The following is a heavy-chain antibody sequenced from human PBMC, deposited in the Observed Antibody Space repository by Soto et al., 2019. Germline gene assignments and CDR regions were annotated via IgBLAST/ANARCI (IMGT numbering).Heavy chain of an antibody. J-gene: IGHJ4*02. CDR2: IYYSGST. CDR3: ARAYRYSYGYEKYYFDY. D-gene: IGHD5-18*01. CDR1: GGSISSGGYY. Sequence: LSLTCTVSGGSISSGGYYWSWIRQHPGKGLEWIGYIYYSGSTYYNPSLKSRVTISVDTSKNQFSLKLSSVTAADTAVYYCARAYRYSYGYEKYYFDYWGQGTLVTVSS. V-gene: IGHV4-31*03.